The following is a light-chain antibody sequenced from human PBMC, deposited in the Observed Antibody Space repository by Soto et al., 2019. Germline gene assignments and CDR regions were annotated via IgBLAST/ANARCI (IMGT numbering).Light chain of an antibody. J-gene: IGKJ1*01. V-gene: IGKV1-5*01. CDR3: QHYFRYPWT. Sequence: DIQGTQSPSSLSASVGDRVNITCRASQSISTWLAWYQQQPGRAPRLLIYDASTLQSGVPSTFSGSGSGTEFTLTISSLQPDDFSSYYCQHYFRYPWTFGQGTKVDIK. CDR2: DAS. CDR1: QSISTW.